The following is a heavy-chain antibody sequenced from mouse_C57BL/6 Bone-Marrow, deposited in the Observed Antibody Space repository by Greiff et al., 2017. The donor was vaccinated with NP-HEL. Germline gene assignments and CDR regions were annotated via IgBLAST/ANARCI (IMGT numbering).Heavy chain of an antibody. D-gene: IGHD2-3*01. CDR2: IWSGGST. V-gene: IGHV2-2*01. J-gene: IGHJ3*01. CDR3: AREGDDASDWFAY. CDR1: GFSLTSSG. Sequence: VKLVESGPGLVQPSQSLSITCTVSGFSLTSSGVHWVRQSPGKGLEWLGVIWSGGSTDYNAAFISRLSISKDNSKSQVFFKMNSLQADDTAIYYCAREGDDASDWFAYWGQGTLVTVSA.